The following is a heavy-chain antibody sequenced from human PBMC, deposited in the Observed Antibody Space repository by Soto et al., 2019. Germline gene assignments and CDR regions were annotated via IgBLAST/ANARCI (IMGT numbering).Heavy chain of an antibody. CDR1: DTTHW. CDR2: IYPGDSDT. J-gene: IGHJ6*02. CDR3: ARLVNYYFGMDV. V-gene: IGHV5-51*01. Sequence: EAQLVQSGAEVKKPGESLKISCKASDTTHWIGWVRQKPGKGLEWMGIIYPGDSDTKYSPSFQGQVTISVDKSISTAYLHWSSLKASDTATYYGARLVNYYFGMDVWGLGTTVTVSS.